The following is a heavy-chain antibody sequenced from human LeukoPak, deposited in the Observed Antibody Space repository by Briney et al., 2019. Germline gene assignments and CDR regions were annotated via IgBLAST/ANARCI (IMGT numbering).Heavy chain of an antibody. D-gene: IGHD3-22*01. CDR1: GFTFDDYA. CDR3: AKEDSSGYSYYFDY. CDR2: ISWNSGSI. V-gene: IGHV3-9*01. J-gene: IGHJ4*02. Sequence: PGGSLRLSCAASGFTFDDYAMHWVRHAPGKGLEWVSGISWNSGSIGYADSVKGRFTISRDNAKNSLYLQMNSLRAEDTALYYCAKEDSSGYSYYFDYWGQGTLVTVSS.